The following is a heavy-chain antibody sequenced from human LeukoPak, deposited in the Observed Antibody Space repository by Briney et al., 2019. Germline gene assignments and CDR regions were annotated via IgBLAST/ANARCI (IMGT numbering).Heavy chain of an antibody. D-gene: IGHD3-10*01. CDR3: ARHVDYYGSGSYYVDY. CDR1: GSRFTSYW. CDR2: IYPGDSDT. V-gene: IGHV5-51*01. Sequence: GGSLKISCKGSGSRFTSYWIGWVRQLPGKGLEWMGIIYPGDSDTRYSPSFQGQVTISAFKSISTAYLQWSSLKASDTAMYYCARHVDYYGSGSYYVDYWGQGTLVTVSS. J-gene: IGHJ4*02.